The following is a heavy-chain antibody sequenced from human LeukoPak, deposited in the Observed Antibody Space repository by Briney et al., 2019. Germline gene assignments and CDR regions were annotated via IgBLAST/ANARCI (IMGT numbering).Heavy chain of an antibody. D-gene: IGHD1-14*01. CDR2: IYTDGSST. CDR1: GFTFSNYW. CDR3: ARGASNRFDY. V-gene: IGHV3-74*01. Sequence: GGSLRLFCAASGFTFSNYWMHCVRQAPGKGLVWVSRIYTDGSSTNYADSVKGRFTISRDNAKNTLYLQMNSLRGEDTAVYYCARGASNRFDYWGQGTLVTVSS. J-gene: IGHJ4*02.